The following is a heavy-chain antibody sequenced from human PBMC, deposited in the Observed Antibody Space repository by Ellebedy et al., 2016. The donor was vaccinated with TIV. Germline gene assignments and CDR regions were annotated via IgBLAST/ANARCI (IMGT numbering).Heavy chain of an antibody. D-gene: IGHD3-22*01. CDR3: ARGPQWLTWFDP. J-gene: IGHJ5*02. CDR1: GYTFTSYD. CDR2: MNPNSGNT. Sequence: ASVKVSXXASGYTFTSYDINWVRQATGQGLEWMGWMNPNSGNTGYAQKFQGRVTMTRNTSISTAYMELSSLRSEDTAVYYCARGPQWLTWFDPWGQGTLVTVSS. V-gene: IGHV1-8*01.